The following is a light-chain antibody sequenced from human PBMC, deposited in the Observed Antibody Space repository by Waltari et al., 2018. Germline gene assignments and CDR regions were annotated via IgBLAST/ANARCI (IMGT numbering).Light chain of an antibody. Sequence: QAAPTQPPSVSGSPGQSVTISCTGTSSDIGYYYAVSWYQQPPGKAPKLMIYDVSKRPSGVADRFSGSKSGNTASLTISGLQAEDEADYYCSSYAGSNTFIFGAGTRLTVL. J-gene: IGLJ1*01. V-gene: IGLV2-11*01. CDR3: SSYAGSNTFI. CDR2: DVS. CDR1: SSDIGYYYA.